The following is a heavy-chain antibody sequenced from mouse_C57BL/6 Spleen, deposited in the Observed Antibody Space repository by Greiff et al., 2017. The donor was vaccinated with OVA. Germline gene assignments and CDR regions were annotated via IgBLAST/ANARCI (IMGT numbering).Heavy chain of an antibody. CDR3: ARPPITTVVATDY. Sequence: ESGAELARPGASVKLSCKASGYTFTSYGISWVKQRTGQGLEWIGEIYPRSGNTYYNEKFKGKATLTADKSSSTAYMELRSLTSEDSAVYFCARPPITTVVATDYWGQGTTLTVSS. J-gene: IGHJ2*01. CDR2: IYPRSGNT. V-gene: IGHV1-81*01. D-gene: IGHD1-1*01. CDR1: GYTFTSYG.